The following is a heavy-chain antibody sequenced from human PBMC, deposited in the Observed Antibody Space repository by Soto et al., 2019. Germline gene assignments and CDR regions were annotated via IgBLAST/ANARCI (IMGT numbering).Heavy chain of an antibody. CDR3: ARAYYDFWSGYYSPVGY. CDR2: IWYDGSNK. CDR1: GFTFSSYG. J-gene: IGHJ4*02. V-gene: IGHV3-33*01. D-gene: IGHD3-3*01. Sequence: QVQLVESGGGVVQPGRSLRLSCAASGFTFSSYGMHWVRQAPGKGLEWVAVIWYDGSNKYYADSVKGRFTISRDNSKNTLYLQMNTLRAEDTAVYYCARAYYDFWSGYYSPVGYWGQGTLVTVSS.